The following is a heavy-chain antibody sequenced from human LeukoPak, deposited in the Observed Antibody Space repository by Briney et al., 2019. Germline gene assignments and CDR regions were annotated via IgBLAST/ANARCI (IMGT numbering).Heavy chain of an antibody. CDR2: IYYSGST. CDR1: GGSISTYY. CDR3: ARSCRILDIVATIRARLGGNGFDI. V-gene: IGHV4-59*01. J-gene: IGHJ3*02. Sequence: PSETLSLTCTVSGGSISTYYWSWIRRPPGKGLEWIGYIYYSGSTNYNPSLKSRVTISVDTSKNQFSLKLSSVTAADTAVYYCARSCRILDIVATIRARLGGNGFDIWGQGTMVTVSS. D-gene: IGHD5-12*01.